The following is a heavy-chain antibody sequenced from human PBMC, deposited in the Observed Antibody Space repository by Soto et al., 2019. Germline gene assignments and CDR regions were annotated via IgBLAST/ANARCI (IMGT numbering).Heavy chain of an antibody. Sequence: EVQLVETGGGLIQPGGSLRLSCAASGFTVSSNYMSWVRQAPGKGLEWVSVIYSGGSTYYADSVKGRFTISRDNSKNTLYLQMNNLRAEDTAVYYCARAGRGYDFWSGYYTAEYFQHWGQGTLVTVSS. D-gene: IGHD3-3*01. J-gene: IGHJ1*01. CDR3: ARAGRGYDFWSGYYTAEYFQH. CDR2: IYSGGST. V-gene: IGHV3-53*02. CDR1: GFTVSSNY.